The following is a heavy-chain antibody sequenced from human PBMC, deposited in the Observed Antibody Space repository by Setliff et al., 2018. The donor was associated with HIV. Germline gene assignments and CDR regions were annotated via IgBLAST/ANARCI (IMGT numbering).Heavy chain of an antibody. CDR2: IRSKDNSYAT. V-gene: IGHV3-73*01. D-gene: IGHD3-10*01. J-gene: IGHJ6*03. CDR3: TRRLIDTYYYESGTYPSMDV. Sequence: PGESLKISCAASGFTFSGSAIHWVRQAPGKGLEWVGRIRSKDNSYATTYPASLKGRFTTSRDDSKNTAYLQMYSLKTEDTAVYYCTRRLIDTYYYESGTYPSMDVWGKGTTVTVS. CDR1: GFTFSGSA.